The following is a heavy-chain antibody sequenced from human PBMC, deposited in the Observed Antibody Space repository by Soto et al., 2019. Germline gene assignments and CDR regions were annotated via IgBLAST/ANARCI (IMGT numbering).Heavy chain of an antibody. D-gene: IGHD3-22*01. Sequence: ASVKVSCKASGGTFSSYAISWVRQAPGQGLEWMGGIIPIFGTANYAQKFQGRVTITADESTSTAYMELSSLRSEDTAVYYCARDLGNYYDSSGYFDYWGQGTLVTVSS. V-gene: IGHV1-69*13. CDR2: IIPIFGTA. CDR1: GGTFSSYA. J-gene: IGHJ4*02. CDR3: ARDLGNYYDSSGYFDY.